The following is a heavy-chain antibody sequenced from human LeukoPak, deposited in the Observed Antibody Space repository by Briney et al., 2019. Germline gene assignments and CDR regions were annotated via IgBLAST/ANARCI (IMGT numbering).Heavy chain of an antibody. J-gene: IGHJ4*02. V-gene: IGHV3-7*01. CDR2: IKQDGSEK. D-gene: IGHD3-10*01. CDR1: GFTFSSYW. Sequence: PGGSLRLSSAASGFTFSSYWMSWVHQAPGKGLEWVANIKQDGSEKYYVDSVKGRFTISRDNAKNSLYLQMNSLRAEDTAVYYCARGSQESGSYYLGYWGQGTLVTVSS. CDR3: ARGSQESGSYYLGY.